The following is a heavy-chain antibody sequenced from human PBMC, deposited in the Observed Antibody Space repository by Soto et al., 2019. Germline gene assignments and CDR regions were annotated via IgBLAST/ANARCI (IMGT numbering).Heavy chain of an antibody. Sequence: LRLSCAASGFTFSSYAMSWVRQAPGKGLEWVSAISGSGGSTYYADSVKGRFTISRDNSKNTLYLQMNSLRAEDTAVYYCAKYYYDSSGYYWFFDYWGQGTLVTVSS. V-gene: IGHV3-23*01. CDR3: AKYYYDSSGYYWFFDY. CDR1: GFTFSSYA. D-gene: IGHD3-22*01. J-gene: IGHJ4*02. CDR2: ISGSGGST.